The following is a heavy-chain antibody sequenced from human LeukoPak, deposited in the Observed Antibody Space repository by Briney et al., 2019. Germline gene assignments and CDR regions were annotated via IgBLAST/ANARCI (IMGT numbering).Heavy chain of an antibody. V-gene: IGHV3-48*04. Sequence: GRSLRLSCAASGFTFSSYGMHWVRQAPGKGLEWVSYISSSGSTIYYADSVKGRFTISRDNAKNSLYLQTNSLRAEDTAVYYCARDGEEIPWYSSSWSREYNWFDPWGQGTLVTVSS. CDR1: GFTFSSYG. J-gene: IGHJ5*02. CDR2: ISSSGSTI. CDR3: ARDGEEIPWYSSSWSREYNWFDP. D-gene: IGHD6-13*01.